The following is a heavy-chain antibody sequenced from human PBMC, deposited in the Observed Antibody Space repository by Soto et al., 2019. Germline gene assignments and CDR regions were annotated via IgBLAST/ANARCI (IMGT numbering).Heavy chain of an antibody. V-gene: IGHV4-59*01. D-gene: IGHD2-8*01. CDR2: ISYSGST. J-gene: IGHJ4*02. Sequence: QVQLQESGPGLVKPSETLSLTCTVSGGSISSYYWSWIRQPPGKGLEWIGYISYSGSTNYNPSLKRRVTLSVDTSKNQSSLRPTSVTAADTAVYYCARQWGATFDYWGQGTLVTVSS. CDR3: ARQWGATFDY. CDR1: GGSISSYY.